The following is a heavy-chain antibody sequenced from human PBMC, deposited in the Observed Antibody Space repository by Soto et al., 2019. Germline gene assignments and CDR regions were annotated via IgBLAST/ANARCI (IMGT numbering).Heavy chain of an antibody. J-gene: IGHJ4*02. D-gene: IGHD1-26*01. V-gene: IGHV3-53*01. CDR3: ARTGSGDDHLGL. CDR1: GFTVSHPS. Sequence: PGGSLRLSCAASGFTVSHPSMSWVRQAPGKGLEWVSVIYAGGNTYYADSVKGRFTISRDSSKNTRYLQMNSLRAEDSAMYYCARTGSGDDHLGLWGQGTLGTVSS. CDR2: IYAGGNT.